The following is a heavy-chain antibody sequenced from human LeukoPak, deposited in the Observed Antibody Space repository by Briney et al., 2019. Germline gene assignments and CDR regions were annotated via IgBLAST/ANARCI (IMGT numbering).Heavy chain of an antibody. Sequence: GGSLRLSCVASGFTFSSYAMSWIRQAPGKGLEWVSGISATGGTTYYAESMKGRFFISRDNFRKTLFLQVNNLRAADMAVYYCAKRQANGSSTSCYTLGAFDMWGQGTVVTVSS. J-gene: IGHJ3*02. CDR1: GFTFSSYA. D-gene: IGHD2-2*01. V-gene: IGHV3-23*01. CDR3: AKRQANGSSTSCYTLGAFDM. CDR2: ISATGGTT.